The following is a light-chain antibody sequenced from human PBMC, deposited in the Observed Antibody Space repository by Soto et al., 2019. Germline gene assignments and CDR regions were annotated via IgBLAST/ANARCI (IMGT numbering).Light chain of an antibody. J-gene: IGKJ1*01. CDR1: QSPFNNY. V-gene: IGKV3-20*01. Sequence: DILLTQSPGTLSLSPGERATLSCRATQSPFNNYLAWYQRRPGQPPRLLIYDASTRATGVPERFNGSGSGTDFTLTITRLEPADFGVYYCQQYGSSPRTFGPGTKVEIK. CDR2: DAS. CDR3: QQYGSSPRT.